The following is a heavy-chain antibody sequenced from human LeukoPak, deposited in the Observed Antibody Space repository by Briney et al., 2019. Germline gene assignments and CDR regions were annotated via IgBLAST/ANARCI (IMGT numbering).Heavy chain of an antibody. J-gene: IGHJ4*02. CDR2: ISFSVNTK. D-gene: IGHD6-6*01. V-gene: IGHV3-48*04. Sequence: GGSLRLSCAASGFTFSDYSMNWVRQAPGKGLEWVSYISFSVNTKYYGDSVKGRFTISRDNAKNSLYLHMDSLRAEDTAVYYCARDGGSSYDYWGQGTLVTVSS. CDR3: ARDGGSSYDY. CDR1: GFTFSDYS.